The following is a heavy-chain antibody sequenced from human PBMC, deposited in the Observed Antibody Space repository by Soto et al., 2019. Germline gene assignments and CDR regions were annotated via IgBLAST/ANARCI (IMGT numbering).Heavy chain of an antibody. CDR1: GFTFSSYS. V-gene: IGHV3-21*01. J-gene: IGHJ3*02. Sequence: LRLSCAASGFTFSSYSMNWVRQAPGKGLEWVSSISSSSSYIYYADSVKGRFTISRDNAKNSLYLQMNSLRAEDTAVYYCARDRVAVAVAFDIWGQGTMVTVSS. CDR2: ISSSSSYI. D-gene: IGHD6-19*01. CDR3: ARDRVAVAVAFDI.